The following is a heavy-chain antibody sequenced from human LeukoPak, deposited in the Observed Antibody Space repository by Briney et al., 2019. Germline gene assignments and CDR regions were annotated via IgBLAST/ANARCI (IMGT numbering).Heavy chain of an antibody. J-gene: IGHJ4*03. Sequence: SETLSLTCAVYGGSFSTYYWSWIRQSPGKGLEWIAEINHRGDTNYNPSVKSRVTISVDTSKNQFSLKVRSVTAADTAVYYRARGPTXSETGYFDYWGQGTLVTVSS. CDR1: GGSFSTYY. CDR2: INHRGDT. D-gene: IGHD1-1*01. V-gene: IGHV4-34*01. CDR3: ARGPTXSETGYFDY.